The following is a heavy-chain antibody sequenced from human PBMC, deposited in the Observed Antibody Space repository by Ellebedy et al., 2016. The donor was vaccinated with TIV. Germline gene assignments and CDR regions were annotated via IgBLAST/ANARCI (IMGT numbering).Heavy chain of an antibody. CDR3: ARARVNRDTAYGNWFDP. D-gene: IGHD5-18*01. CDR2: IYYSGST. J-gene: IGHJ5*02. V-gene: IGHV4-31*03. CDR1: GDSISSGDHY. Sequence: SETLSLTXTVSGDSISSGDHYWSWIRQYPGKGLEWIGNIYYSGSTYYNPSLKSRLTISVDTSKSQFSLRLSSVTAADTALYYCARARVNRDTAYGNWFDPWGQGTLVTVSS.